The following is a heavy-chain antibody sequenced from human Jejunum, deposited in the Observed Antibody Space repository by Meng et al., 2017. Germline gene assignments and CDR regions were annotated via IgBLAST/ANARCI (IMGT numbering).Heavy chain of an antibody. J-gene: IGHJ4*02. CDR3: ARVGAILNTGEIDY. D-gene: IGHD3-16*01. CDR1: GGSISSDGYT. V-gene: IGHV4-30-2*01. Sequence: QLQLQESGSGLVKPSQTLSLTCAVSGGSISSDGYTWSWIRQPPGKGLEWIGYIYHTGSTYYNPSLKSRVTISVDRSKNQFSLNLSSVTAADTAVYYCARVGAILNTGEIDYWGQGTLVTVSS. CDR2: IYHTGST.